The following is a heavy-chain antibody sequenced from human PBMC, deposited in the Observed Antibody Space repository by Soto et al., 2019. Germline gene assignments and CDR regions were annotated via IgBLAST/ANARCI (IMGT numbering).Heavy chain of an antibody. Sequence: PSETLSLTCTVSGGSISSSSYYWGWIRQPPGKGLEWIGSIYYSQSTYYNPSLKSRVTISVDTSKNQFSLKLGSVTAADTAVYYCARATSYSSNWCSGMDVWAQVNTVPVS. D-gene: IGHD6-13*01. CDR3: ARATSYSSNWCSGMDV. CDR2: IYYSQST. CDR1: GGSISSSSYY. V-gene: IGHV4-39*01. J-gene: IGHJ6*02.